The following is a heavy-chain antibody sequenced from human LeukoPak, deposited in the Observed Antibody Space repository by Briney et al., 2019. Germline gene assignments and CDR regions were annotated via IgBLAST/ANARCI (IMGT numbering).Heavy chain of an antibody. CDR2: IYYSGST. CDR3: AREVVTYYYDSSGYYDRGKAFDI. Sequence: SETLSLTCTVSGGSISSSSYYWGWLRQPPGKGLEWIGSIYYSGSTYYNPSLKSRVTISVDTSKNQFSLKLSSVTAADTAVYYCAREVVTYYYDSSGYYDRGKAFDIWGQGTMVTVSS. V-gene: IGHV4-39*02. CDR1: GGSISSSSYY. D-gene: IGHD3-22*01. J-gene: IGHJ3*02.